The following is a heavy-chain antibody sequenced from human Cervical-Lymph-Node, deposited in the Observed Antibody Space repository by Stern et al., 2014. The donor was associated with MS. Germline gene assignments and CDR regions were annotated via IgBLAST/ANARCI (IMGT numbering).Heavy chain of an antibody. V-gene: IGHV5-51*01. CDR2: VYPGDSYT. CDR1: GYSFTTHW. J-gene: IGHJ6*01. D-gene: IGHD1-26*01. Sequence: EVQLVESGAEVKKSGESLKISCKGSGYSFTTHWIAWVRQTPGKGLEWMGIVYPGDSYTTYSPSFQGQVTISADKSINTAYLHWSSLKASDTAMYYCARHPYSGDFSFPPRAHPTVW. CDR3: ARHPYSGDFSFPPRAHPTV.